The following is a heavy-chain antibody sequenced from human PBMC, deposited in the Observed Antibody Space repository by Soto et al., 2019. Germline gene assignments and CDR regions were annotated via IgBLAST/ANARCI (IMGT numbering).Heavy chain of an antibody. Sequence: SETLSLTCAVYVGSFSGYYWSWIRQPPGKGLEWIGEINHSGSTNYNPSLKSRVTISVDTSKNQFSLKLSSVTAADTAVYYCARGGSGSYYSRNDAFDIWGKGTMVT. CDR1: VGSFSGYY. D-gene: IGHD3-10*01. CDR3: ARGGSGSYYSRNDAFDI. CDR2: INHSGST. V-gene: IGHV4-34*01. J-gene: IGHJ3*02.